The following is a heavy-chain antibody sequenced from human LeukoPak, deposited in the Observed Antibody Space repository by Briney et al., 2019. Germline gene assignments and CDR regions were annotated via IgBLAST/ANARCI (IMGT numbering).Heavy chain of an antibody. Sequence: SQTLSLTCTVSGGSISSGGYYWSWIRQHPGKGLEWIGYIYYSGSTYYNPSLKSRVTISVDTSKNQFSLKLSSVTAADTAVYYCARGDADKYFGSTSCYAGIHSWGQGTLGTVSS. CDR1: GGSISSGGYY. CDR3: ARGDADKYFGSTSCYAGIHS. D-gene: IGHD2-2*01. CDR2: IYYSGST. J-gene: IGHJ4*02. V-gene: IGHV4-31*03.